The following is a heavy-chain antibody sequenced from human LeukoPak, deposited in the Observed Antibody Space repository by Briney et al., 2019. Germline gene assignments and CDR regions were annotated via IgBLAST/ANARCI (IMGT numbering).Heavy chain of an antibody. CDR2: ISISGGST. J-gene: IGHJ4*02. Sequence: GGSLRLSCAASGVTFTNYAMTWVRQAPGKGLEWVSGISISGGSTDYADSVKGRFTISRDNTKNTLYLQMNSLRAEDTAVYYCAKVPAGNKVEYWGQGTLVTVSS. V-gene: IGHV3-23*01. CDR1: GVTFTNYA. D-gene: IGHD6-19*01. CDR3: AKVPAGNKVEY.